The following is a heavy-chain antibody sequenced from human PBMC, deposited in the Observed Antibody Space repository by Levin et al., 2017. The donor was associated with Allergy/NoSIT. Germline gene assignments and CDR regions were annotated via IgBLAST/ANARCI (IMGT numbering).Heavy chain of an antibody. CDR1: GYTFTSYY. V-gene: IGHV1-46*01. J-gene: IGHJ4*02. D-gene: IGHD1-20*01. CDR3: ASHMYNWNRYYFDY. CDR2: INPSGGST. Sequence: GESLKISCKASGYTFTSYYMHWVRQAPGQGLEWMGIINPSGGSTSYAQKFQGRVTMTRDTSTSTVYMELSSLRSEDTAVYYCASHMYNWNRYYFDYWGQGTLVTVSS.